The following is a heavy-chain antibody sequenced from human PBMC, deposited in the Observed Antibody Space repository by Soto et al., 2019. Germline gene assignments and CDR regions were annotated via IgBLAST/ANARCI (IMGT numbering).Heavy chain of an antibody. V-gene: IGHV2-5*02. CDR1: GFSLTSPAVG. CDR2: IYWDDDN. Sequence: QITLKESGPTLVKPTQTLTLTCTFSGFSLTSPAVGVNWIRQPPGKAPEWLALIYWDDDNHFSPSLRSRLTITKDNSKNQVILTMTNMDPVDTATYYCAHGSGWLSDYWGQGTQVTVSS. J-gene: IGHJ4*02. CDR3: AHGSGWLSDY. D-gene: IGHD6-19*01.